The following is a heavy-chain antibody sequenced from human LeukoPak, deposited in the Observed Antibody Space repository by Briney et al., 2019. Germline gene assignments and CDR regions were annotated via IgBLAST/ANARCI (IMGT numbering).Heavy chain of an antibody. D-gene: IGHD6-19*01. CDR2: IYYSGST. CDR3: ASRRDDSSGWFSIDY. CDR1: GGSISSSSYY. Sequence: SENLSLTCTVSGGSISSSSYYWGWIRQPPGKGLEWIGSIYYSGSTYYNPSLKSRVTISVDTSKNQFSLKLSSVTAADTAVYYCASRRDDSSGWFSIDYWGQGTLVTVSS. V-gene: IGHV4-39*01. J-gene: IGHJ4*02.